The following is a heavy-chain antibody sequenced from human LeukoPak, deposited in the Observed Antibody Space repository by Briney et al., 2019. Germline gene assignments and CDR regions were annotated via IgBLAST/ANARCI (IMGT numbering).Heavy chain of an antibody. CDR2: IIPIFGTA. V-gene: IGHV1-69*05. J-gene: IGHJ6*03. CDR1: GGTFSSYA. D-gene: IGHD2-2*01. CDR3: ATRYCSSTSCYLNYYYYYMDV. Sequence: SVKVSCEASGGTFSSYAISWVRQAPGQGLEWMGRIIPIFGTANYAQKFQGRVTITTDESTSTAYMELSSLRSEDTAVYYCATRYCSSTSCYLNYYYYYMDVWGEGTTVTVSS.